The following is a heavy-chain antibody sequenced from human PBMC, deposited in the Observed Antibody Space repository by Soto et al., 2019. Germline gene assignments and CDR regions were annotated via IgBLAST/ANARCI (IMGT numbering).Heavy chain of an antibody. Sequence: PWASVEVSCKASRYKFPSYAMHWVRQAHGQRLEWMGWINAGNGNTKYSQKFQGRVTITRDTSASTAYMELSSLRSEDTAVYYCARDSYYGSGSYNYFDYWGQGILVTVSS. CDR2: INAGNGNT. D-gene: IGHD3-10*01. V-gene: IGHV1-3*01. J-gene: IGHJ4*02. CDR3: ARDSYYGSGSYNYFDY. CDR1: RYKFPSYA.